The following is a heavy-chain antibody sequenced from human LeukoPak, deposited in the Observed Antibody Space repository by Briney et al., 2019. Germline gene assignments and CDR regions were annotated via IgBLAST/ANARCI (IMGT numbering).Heavy chain of an antibody. CDR1: GGSISNYY. Sequence: SETLSLTCTVSGGSISNYYWSWIRQPAGKGLEWIGRINTSGSTHYNSSLKSRVTMSVDSSKNQFSLKLKSVTAADTAVYYCARCLTKTYYYYYMDDWGKGTTVTVSS. CDR3: ARCLTKTYYYYYMDD. J-gene: IGHJ6*03. D-gene: IGHD3-9*01. CDR2: INTSGST. V-gene: IGHV4-4*07.